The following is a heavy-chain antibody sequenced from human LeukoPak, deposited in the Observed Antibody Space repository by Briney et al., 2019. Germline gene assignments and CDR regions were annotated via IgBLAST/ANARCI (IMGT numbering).Heavy chain of an antibody. CDR2: INHGGST. Sequence: PSETLSLTCAVDGGSFSGYYWSWIRQPPGKVLEWIGEINHGGSTNYNPSLKSRVTISVDTSKHQFSLKLSSVTAADTAVYYCGRAGYCSGGSCYEYYYYYMDVWGKGTTVTVSS. CDR1: GGSFSGYY. V-gene: IGHV4-34*01. CDR3: GRAGYCSGGSCYEYYYYYMDV. J-gene: IGHJ6*03. D-gene: IGHD2-15*01.